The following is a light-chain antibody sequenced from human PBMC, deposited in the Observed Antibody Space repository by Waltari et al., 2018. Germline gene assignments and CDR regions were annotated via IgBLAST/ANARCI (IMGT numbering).Light chain of an antibody. CDR3: NLYAGSSTLGV. V-gene: IGLV2-18*01. Sequence: QSALTQPPSVSGSPGQSVTISCTGISTDVGGCDRVSWYQQSPGTAPKLMISDVSNRPSGVPDRFSGSKSGNTASLTISGLQAEDEADYYCNLYAGSSTLGVFGGGTKLTVL. CDR2: DVS. CDR1: STDVGGCDR. J-gene: IGLJ3*02.